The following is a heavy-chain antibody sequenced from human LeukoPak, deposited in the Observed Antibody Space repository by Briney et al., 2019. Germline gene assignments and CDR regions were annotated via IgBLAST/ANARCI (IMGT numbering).Heavy chain of an antibody. CDR1: GFTFSSYE. CDR2: ISSSGSTI. V-gene: IGHV3-48*03. CDR3: ARGYCSGGSCYHYYYYYMDV. D-gene: IGHD2-15*01. Sequence: GGSLRLSCAASGFTFSSYEMNWVRQAPGKGLEWVSYISSSGSTIYYADSVKGRFTFSRDNAKNSLYLQMNSLRAEDTAVYYCARGYCSGGSCYHYYYYYMDVWGKGTTVTVSS. J-gene: IGHJ6*03.